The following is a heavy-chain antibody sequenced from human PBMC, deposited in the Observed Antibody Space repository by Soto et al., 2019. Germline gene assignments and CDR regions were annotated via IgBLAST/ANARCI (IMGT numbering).Heavy chain of an antibody. J-gene: IGHJ4*02. CDR3: ARFTVGAIRYRYFDY. V-gene: IGHV1-46*01. CDR1: GYTFTSYY. D-gene: IGHD1-26*01. CDR2: INPSGGST. Sequence: ASVKVSCKASGYTFTSYYMHWVRQAPGQGLEWMGIINPSGGSTSYAQKFQGRVTMTRDTSTSTVYMELSSLRSEDTAVYYCARFTVGAIRYRYFDYWGQGTLVTVSS.